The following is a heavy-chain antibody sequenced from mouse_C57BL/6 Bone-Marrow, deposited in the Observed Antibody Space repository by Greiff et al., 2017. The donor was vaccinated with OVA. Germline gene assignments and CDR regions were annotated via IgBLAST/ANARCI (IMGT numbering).Heavy chain of an antibody. Sequence: VQLQQPGAELVKPGASVKMSCKASGYTFTSYWITWVKQRPGQGLEWIGDIYPGSGSTNYNEKFKSKATLTVDPSSSTAYMQLSSLTSEDSAVYYCARHMVTTDYYAMDYWGQGTSVTVSS. CDR2: IYPGSGST. CDR1: GYTFTSYW. CDR3: ARHMVTTDYYAMDY. D-gene: IGHD2-2*01. J-gene: IGHJ4*01. V-gene: IGHV1-55*01.